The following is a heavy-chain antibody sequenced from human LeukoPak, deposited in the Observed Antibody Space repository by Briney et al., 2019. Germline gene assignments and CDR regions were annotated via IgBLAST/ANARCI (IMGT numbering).Heavy chain of an antibody. CDR3: ASLTTVTSYFDY. J-gene: IGHJ4*02. CDR1: GGSISSYY. Sequence: SETLSLTCTVSGGSISSYYWSWIRQPAGKGLEWIGRIYTSGSTYYNPSLKSRVTISVDTSKNQFSLKLSSVTAADTAVYYCASLTTVTSYFDYWGQGTLVTVSS. D-gene: IGHD4-17*01. CDR2: IYTSGST. V-gene: IGHV4-4*07.